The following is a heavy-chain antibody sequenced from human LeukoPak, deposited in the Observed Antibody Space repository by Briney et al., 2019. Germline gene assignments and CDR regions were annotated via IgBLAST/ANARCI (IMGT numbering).Heavy chain of an antibody. D-gene: IGHD6-19*01. CDR1: GRSISSYY. J-gene: IGHJ6*03. CDR3: AREVSSGWYYYYMDV. Sequence: SETLSLTCTVSGRSISSYYWRWLRQPPGKGLEWLGYIYYSGSTNYNPSLKSRVTISVDTSKNQFSLKLSSVTAADTAVYYCAREVSSGWYYYYMDVWGKGTTVTVSS. V-gene: IGHV4-59*01. CDR2: IYYSGST.